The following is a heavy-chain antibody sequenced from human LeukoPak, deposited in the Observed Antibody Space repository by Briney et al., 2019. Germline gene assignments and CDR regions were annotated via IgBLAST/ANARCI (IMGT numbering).Heavy chain of an antibody. CDR2: ISGSGGST. D-gene: IGHD2-2*01. CDR1: EFPFGNYA. Sequence: PGGSLRLSCAASEFPFGNYAMSWVRQAPGKGLEWVSAISGSGGSTYYADSVKGRFTISRDNSKNTLYLQMNSLRAEDTAVYYCAKDRLYCSSTSCRSFDYWGQGTLVTVSS. V-gene: IGHV3-23*01. J-gene: IGHJ4*02. CDR3: AKDRLYCSSTSCRSFDY.